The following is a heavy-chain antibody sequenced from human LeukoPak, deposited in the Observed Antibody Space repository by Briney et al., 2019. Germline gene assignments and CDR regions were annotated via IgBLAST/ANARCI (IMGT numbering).Heavy chain of an antibody. V-gene: IGHV3-7*01. CDR1: GFTFSNYA. CDR2: IKQDGSEK. Sequence: GGSLRLSCAASGFTFSNYAMSWVRQAPGKGLEWVANIKQDGSEKFYVDSVKGRFTISRDNAKNSLCLQMNSLRAEDTAVYYCARARSGITFGGVIAAVFDCWGQGTLVTVSS. D-gene: IGHD3-16*02. CDR3: ARARSGITFGGVIAAVFDC. J-gene: IGHJ4*02.